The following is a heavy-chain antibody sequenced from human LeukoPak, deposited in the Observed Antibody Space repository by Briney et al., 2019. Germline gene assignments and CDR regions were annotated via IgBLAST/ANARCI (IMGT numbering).Heavy chain of an antibody. CDR1: GGSISSYY. D-gene: IGHD2-2*01. J-gene: IGHJ5*02. CDR2: IYYSGST. Sequence: NPSETLSLTCTVSGGSISSYYWSWIRQPPGKGLEWIGYIYYSGSTNYNPSLKSRVTISVDTSKSQFSLKLSSVTAADTAMYYCARHSDCSSTTCYKAPWFDPWGQGTLVTVSS. CDR3: ARHSDCSSTTCYKAPWFDP. V-gene: IGHV4-59*01.